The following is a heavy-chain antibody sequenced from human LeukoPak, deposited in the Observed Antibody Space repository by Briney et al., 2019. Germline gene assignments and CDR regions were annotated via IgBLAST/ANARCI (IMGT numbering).Heavy chain of an antibody. Sequence: PGGSLRLSCAASGFAFSSYWMSWVRQAPGKRLEWVANIKQDGSEKYYVDSVKGRFTTSRDNAKNSLYLQMNSLRAEDTAVYYCARDHGGVFWFDPWGQGTLVTVSS. CDR2: IKQDGSEK. D-gene: IGHD4-23*01. CDR3: ARDHGGVFWFDP. J-gene: IGHJ5*02. CDR1: GFAFSSYW. V-gene: IGHV3-7*01.